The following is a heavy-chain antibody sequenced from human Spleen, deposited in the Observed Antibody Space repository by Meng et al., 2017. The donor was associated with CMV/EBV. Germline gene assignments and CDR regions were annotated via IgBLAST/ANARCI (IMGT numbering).Heavy chain of an antibody. D-gene: IGHD7-27*01. CDR1: GYTFASYD. Sequence: ASVKVSCKTSGYTFASYDIIWVRQAPGQGLECMAWTSAHNGQTNYAQKFQGRVTLTRDTSINTGYMELTRLTSDDTAVYYCARDNNWGPDYWGQGTLVTVSS. CDR3: ARDNNWGPDY. CDR2: TSAHNGQT. V-gene: IGHV1-18*01. J-gene: IGHJ4*02.